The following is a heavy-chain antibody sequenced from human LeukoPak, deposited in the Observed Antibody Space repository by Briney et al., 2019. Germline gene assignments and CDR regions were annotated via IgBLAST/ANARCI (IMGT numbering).Heavy chain of an antibody. CDR2: ISSSSSTI. CDR3: AREWYYDFWSGYPGALQFDP. Sequence: GGSLRLSCAASGFTFSSYSMNWGRQAPGKGLEGVSYISSSSSTIYYAESVKGRFTISRDNAKNSLYLQMNSLRAEDTAVYYCAREWYYDFWSGYPGALQFDPWGQGTLVTVSS. D-gene: IGHD3-3*01. V-gene: IGHV3-48*01. J-gene: IGHJ5*02. CDR1: GFTFSSYS.